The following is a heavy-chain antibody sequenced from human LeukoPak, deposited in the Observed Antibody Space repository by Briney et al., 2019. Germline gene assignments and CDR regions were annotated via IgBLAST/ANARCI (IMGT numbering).Heavy chain of an antibody. V-gene: IGHV4-59*01. D-gene: IGHD1-14*01. CDR2: IYYSGST. Sequence: GSLRLSCAASGFTFSSDWVSWIRQPPGEGLGWVGYIYYSGSTNYNPSLKSRVTISVDTSKNPFSLKLSSVTAADTAVYYCARAVTGRGGGWFDPWGQGTLVTVSS. CDR1: GFTFSSDW. J-gene: IGHJ5*02. CDR3: ARAVTGRGGGWFDP.